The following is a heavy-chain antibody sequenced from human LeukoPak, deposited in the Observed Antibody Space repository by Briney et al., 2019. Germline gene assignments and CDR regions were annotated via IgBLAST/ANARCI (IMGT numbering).Heavy chain of an antibody. CDR1: GFTFSSYS. CDR2: ISSSSSYI. V-gene: IGHV3-21*01. D-gene: IGHD1-26*01. CDR3: ARGGELLIDAFDI. J-gene: IGHJ3*02. Sequence: GGSLRLSCAASGFTFSSYSMNWVRQAPGKGLEWGSSISSSSSYIYYADSVKGRFTISRDNAKNSLYLQMNSLRAEDTAVYYCARGGELLIDAFDIWGQGTMVTVSS.